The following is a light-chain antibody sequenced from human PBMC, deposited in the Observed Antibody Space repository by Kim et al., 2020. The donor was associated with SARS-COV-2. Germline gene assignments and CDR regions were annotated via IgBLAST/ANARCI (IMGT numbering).Light chain of an antibody. CDR1: QSVSSY. J-gene: IGKJ4*01. V-gene: IGKV3-11*01. Sequence: PGERATLSCRASQSVSSYLAWYQQKPGQAPRLLIYDASNRATGIPARFSGSGSGTDFTLTISSLEPEDFAVYYCQQRSNWPLTFGGGTKVDIK. CDR2: DAS. CDR3: QQRSNWPLT.